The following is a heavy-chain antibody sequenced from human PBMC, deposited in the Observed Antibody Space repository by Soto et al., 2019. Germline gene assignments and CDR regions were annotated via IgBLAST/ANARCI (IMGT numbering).Heavy chain of an antibody. D-gene: IGHD2-2*01. CDR2: INHSGST. J-gene: IGHJ6*03. CDR1: GGSFSGYY. V-gene: IGHV4-34*01. CDR3: ARVNPNCSSTSCYVYYYYYMDV. Sequence: QVQLQQWGAGLLKPSETLSLTCAVYGGSFSGYYWSWIRQPPGKGLEWIGEINHSGSTNYNPSLKSRVTISVDTSKNQFSLKLSSVTAADTAVYYCARVNPNCSSTSCYVYYYYYMDVWGKGTTVTVSS.